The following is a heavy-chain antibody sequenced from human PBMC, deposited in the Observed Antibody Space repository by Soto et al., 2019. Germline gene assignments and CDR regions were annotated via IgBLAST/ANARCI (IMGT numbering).Heavy chain of an antibody. CDR2: IYSSGNT. CDR3: ARLSSVGATRGVDY. J-gene: IGHJ4*02. D-gene: IGHD1-26*01. Sequence: QVQLQESGPGLVKSSQTLSLTCTVSGGSISRGDYYWSWIRQSPGKGLEWIGFIYSSGNTDYNPSLESRVTISLDTSENQFSLRLTSVTAADTAVYYCARLSSVGATRGVDYWGQGTLVTVSS. CDR1: GGSISRGDYY. V-gene: IGHV4-30-4*01.